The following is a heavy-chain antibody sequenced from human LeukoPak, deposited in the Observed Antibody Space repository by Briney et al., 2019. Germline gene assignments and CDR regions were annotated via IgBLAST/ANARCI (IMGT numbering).Heavy chain of an antibody. D-gene: IGHD3-22*01. Sequence: GGSLRLSCVVSGFTFDDYAMHWVRQAPGKGLEWVSGISWNSGTIGYADSVKGRFTISRDNAKNSLYLQMNSLRAEDTALYYCAKDMYGDYYDSSGYLDYWGQGTLVTVSS. CDR3: AKDMYGDYYDSSGYLDY. CDR2: ISWNSGTI. J-gene: IGHJ4*02. CDR1: GFTFDDYA. V-gene: IGHV3-9*01.